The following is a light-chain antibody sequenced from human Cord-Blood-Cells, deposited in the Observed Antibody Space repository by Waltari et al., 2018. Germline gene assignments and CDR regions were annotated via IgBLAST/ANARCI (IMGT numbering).Light chain of an antibody. CDR1: SSDVGGYNY. CDR2: DVS. V-gene: IGLV2-14*03. Sequence: QSALTQPASVSGSPGQSITISCTGTSSDVGGYNYFSWYQQHPGQAPKLMIYDVSNRPSGVSNRFSGSKSGNTASLTISGLQAEDEADYYCSSYTSSSTPYVFGTGTKVTVL. CDR3: SSYTSSSTPYV. J-gene: IGLJ1*01.